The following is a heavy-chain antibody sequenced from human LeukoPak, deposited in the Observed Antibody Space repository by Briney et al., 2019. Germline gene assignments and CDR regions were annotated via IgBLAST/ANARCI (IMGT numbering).Heavy chain of an antibody. CDR2: IYYTGST. D-gene: IGHD2-21*01. CDR3: ARSVVGCDNFDY. CDR1: GGSISNYY. V-gene: IGHV4-59*08. Sequence: PSETLSLTCTVSGGSISNYYWSWIRQPPGKGLEWIGYIYYTGSTNYNPSLKSPVTISVDTSKNHFSLKLSSVTASDTAMYYCARSVVGCDNFDYWGQGTLVTVSS. J-gene: IGHJ4*02.